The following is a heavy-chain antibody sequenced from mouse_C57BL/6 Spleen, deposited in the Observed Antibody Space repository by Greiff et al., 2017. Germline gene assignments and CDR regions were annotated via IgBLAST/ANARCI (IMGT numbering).Heavy chain of an antibody. CDR2: ISSGSSTI. Sequence: EVKLVESGGGLVKPGGSLKLSCAASGFTFSDYGMHWVRQAPEKGLEWVAYISSGSSTIYYADTVKGRFTISRDNAKNTLFLQMTSLRSEDTAMYYCARGHYYGSEPGFAYWGQGTLVTVSA. D-gene: IGHD1-1*01. CDR1: GFTFSDYG. V-gene: IGHV5-17*01. CDR3: ARGHYYGSEPGFAY. J-gene: IGHJ3*01.